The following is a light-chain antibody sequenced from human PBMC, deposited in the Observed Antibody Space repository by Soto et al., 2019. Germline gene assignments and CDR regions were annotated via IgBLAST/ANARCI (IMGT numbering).Light chain of an antibody. J-gene: IGKJ4*01. CDR2: DAS. CDR3: QQRSDWPT. V-gene: IGKV3-11*01. CDR1: QSVSRY. Sequence: EIVLTQSPATLSLSPGERATLSCRASQSVSRYLAWYQQKPGQAPRLLIYDASNRATGIPARFSGSGSGTDFTLTISSLEPEDFGVYYCQQRSDWPTFGGGTKVEIK.